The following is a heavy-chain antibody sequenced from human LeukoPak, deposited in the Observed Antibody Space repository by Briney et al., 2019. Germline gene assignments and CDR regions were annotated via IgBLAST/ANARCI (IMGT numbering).Heavy chain of an antibody. CDR3: AREIGITNFDP. CDR2: VNHSGST. CDR1: GGSFSGYY. D-gene: IGHD3-10*01. J-gene: IGHJ5*02. Sequence: PSETLSLTCAVYGGSFSGYYWSWIRQPPGKGLEWIGEVNHSGSTNYNPSLKSRVTISVDTSKNQFSLRLSSVTAADTAVYYCAREIGITNFDPWGQGTLVTVSS. V-gene: IGHV4-34*01.